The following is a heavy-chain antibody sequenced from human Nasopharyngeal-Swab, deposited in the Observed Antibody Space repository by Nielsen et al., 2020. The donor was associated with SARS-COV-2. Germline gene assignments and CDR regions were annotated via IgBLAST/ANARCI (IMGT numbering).Heavy chain of an antibody. V-gene: IGHV3-48*03. Sequence: GESLKISCAASGFTFSSYEMNWVRQAPGKGLEWVSYISSSGSTIYYADSVKGRFTISRDNAKNSLYLQMNSLRAEDTAVYYCAREARDGPMVRGVHFDYWGQGTLVTVSS. CDR3: AREARDGPMVRGVHFDY. CDR1: GFTFSSYE. D-gene: IGHD3-10*01. CDR2: ISSSGSTI. J-gene: IGHJ4*02.